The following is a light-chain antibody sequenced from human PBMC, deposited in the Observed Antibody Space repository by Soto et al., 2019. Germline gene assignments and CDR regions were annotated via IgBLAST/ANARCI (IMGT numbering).Light chain of an antibody. CDR3: MQSLRTPHT. V-gene: IGKV2-28*01. CDR1: QSLLHSNGVNY. CDR2: LGS. Sequence: DIVMTQSPLSLPVTPGEPASISCRSSQSLLHSNGVNYLDWFLQKPGQSPQVLIYLGSNRASGVPDRFSGSGSGTDFTLKISRVEAEDVGVYYCMQSLRTPHTFGQGTKLESK. J-gene: IGKJ2*01.